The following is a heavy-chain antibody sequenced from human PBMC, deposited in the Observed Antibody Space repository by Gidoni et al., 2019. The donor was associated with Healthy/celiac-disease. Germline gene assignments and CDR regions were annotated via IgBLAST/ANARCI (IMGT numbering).Heavy chain of an antibody. CDR2: INPNSGGT. Sequence: QVQLVQSGAEVKKPGASVKVSCKASGYTFTGYYMHWVRQAPGQGLEWMGWINPNSGGTNYAQKFQGWVTMTRDTSISTAYMELSRLRSDDTAVYYCARQFTDTAMAGVYYFDYWGQGTLVTVSS. CDR3: ARQFTDTAMAGVYYFDY. J-gene: IGHJ4*02. CDR1: GYTFTGYY. V-gene: IGHV1-2*04. D-gene: IGHD5-18*01.